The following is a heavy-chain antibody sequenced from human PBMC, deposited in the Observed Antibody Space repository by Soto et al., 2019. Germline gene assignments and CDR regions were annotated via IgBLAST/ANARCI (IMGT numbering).Heavy chain of an antibody. V-gene: IGHV4-4*02. J-gene: IGHJ6*02. Sequence: SETLSLTCAVSGGSISSSNSWSWVRQPPGKGLEWIGYIYYSGSTNYNPSLKSRVTISVDTSKNQFSLKLSSVTAADTAVYYCARDDSQDYYGMDVWGQGTTVTVSS. D-gene: IGHD2-15*01. CDR1: GGSISSSNS. CDR2: IYYSGST. CDR3: ARDDSQDYYGMDV.